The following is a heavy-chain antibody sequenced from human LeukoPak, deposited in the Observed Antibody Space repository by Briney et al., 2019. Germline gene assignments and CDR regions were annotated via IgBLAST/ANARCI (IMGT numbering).Heavy chain of an antibody. CDR1: GGTFSSYA. J-gene: IGHJ3*02. Sequence: ASVKVSCKASGGTFSSYAISWVRQAPGQGLEWMGGIIPIFGTANYAQKFQGRVTITTDESTSTAYMELSSLRSEDTAVYYCAFSPHWDTAAFDIWSQGTMVTVSS. D-gene: IGHD5-18*01. V-gene: IGHV1-69*05. CDR2: IIPIFGTA. CDR3: AFSPHWDTAAFDI.